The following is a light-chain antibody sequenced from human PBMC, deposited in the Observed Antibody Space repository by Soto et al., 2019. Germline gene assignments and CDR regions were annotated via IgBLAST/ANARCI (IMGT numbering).Light chain of an antibody. Sequence: DIQMTQSPSSLSASVGDIVTITCRASQSISSYLNWYQQKPGKAPNLLIYAASSLQSGVPSRFSGSGSGTDFTLTISSLQPEDFATYYCQQSYSTPRTFGQGTKVEIK. V-gene: IGKV1-39*01. CDR2: AAS. J-gene: IGKJ1*01. CDR3: QQSYSTPRT. CDR1: QSISSY.